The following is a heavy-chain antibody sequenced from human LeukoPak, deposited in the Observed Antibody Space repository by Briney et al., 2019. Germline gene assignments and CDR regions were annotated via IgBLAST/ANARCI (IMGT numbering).Heavy chain of an antibody. CDR1: GFTFSSYW. V-gene: IGHV3-30*03. Sequence: PGGSLRLSCAASGFTFSSYWMSWVRQAPGKGLEWVAIISYDGSNKYYADSVKGRFTISRDNSKNTLYLQMNSLRAEDTAVYYCARDGDGYNYPYGMDVWGQGTTVTVSS. J-gene: IGHJ6*01. CDR2: ISYDGSNK. CDR3: ARDGDGYNYPYGMDV. D-gene: IGHD5-24*01.